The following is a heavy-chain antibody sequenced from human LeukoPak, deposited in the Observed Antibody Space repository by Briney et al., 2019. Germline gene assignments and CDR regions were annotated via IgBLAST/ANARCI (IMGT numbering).Heavy chain of an antibody. D-gene: IGHD4-17*01. CDR3: ARRADYGDYLNWFDP. Sequence: SETLSLTCAVYGGSFSGYYWSWIRQPPGKGLEWIGEINHSGSTNYNPSLKSRVTISVDTSKNQFSLKLCSVTAADTAVYYCARRADYGDYLNWFDPWGQGTLVTVSS. CDR2: INHSGST. CDR1: GGSFSGYY. J-gene: IGHJ5*02. V-gene: IGHV4-34*01.